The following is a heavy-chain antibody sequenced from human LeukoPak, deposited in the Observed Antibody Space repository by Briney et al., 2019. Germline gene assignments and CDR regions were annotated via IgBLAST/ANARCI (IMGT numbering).Heavy chain of an antibody. CDR2: ISDNAGVT. V-gene: IGHV3-23*01. CDR3: AKNGDSSGWYPDY. D-gene: IGHD6-19*01. Sequence: GGSLRLSCAASGFTFSSNPMIWVRQAPGMGLEWVSAISDNAGVTFYADSVRGRFTISRDNSKNTLYLQMNSLRAEDTALYYCAKNGDSSGWYPDYWGQGTLVTVSS. J-gene: IGHJ4*02. CDR1: GFTFSSNP.